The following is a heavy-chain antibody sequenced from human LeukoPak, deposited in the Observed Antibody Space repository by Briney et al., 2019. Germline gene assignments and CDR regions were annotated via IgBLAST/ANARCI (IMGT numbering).Heavy chain of an antibody. V-gene: IGHV1-18*01. J-gene: IGHJ5*02. CDR1: GYTFTSYG. D-gene: IGHD3-10*01. CDR3: AREVVRGVILGWFDP. CDR2: ISAYNGNT. Sequence: ASVKVSCKASGYTFTSYGISWVRQAPGQGLEWMEWISAYNGNTNYAQKLQGRVTMTTDTSTSTAYMELRSLRSDDTAVYYCAREVVRGVILGWFDPWGQGTLVTVSP.